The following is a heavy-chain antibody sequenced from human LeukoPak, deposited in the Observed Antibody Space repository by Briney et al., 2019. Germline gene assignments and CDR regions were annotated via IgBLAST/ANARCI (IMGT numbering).Heavy chain of an antibody. D-gene: IGHD3-10*01. CDR3: ARDHYGSGDSYYHGMDV. Sequence: GRSLRLSCAASGFTFSSYAMHWVRQAPGKGLEWVAVISYDGSNKYYADSVKGRFTISRDNSKNTLYLQMNSLRAEDTAVYYCARDHYGSGDSYYHGMDVWGQGTTVTVSS. J-gene: IGHJ6*02. CDR2: ISYDGSNK. V-gene: IGHV3-30-3*01. CDR1: GFTFSSYA.